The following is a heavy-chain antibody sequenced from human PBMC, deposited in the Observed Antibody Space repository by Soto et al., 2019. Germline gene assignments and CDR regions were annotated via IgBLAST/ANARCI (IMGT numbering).Heavy chain of an antibody. CDR3: AREKEGDGYDSYYYYGMDV. D-gene: IGHD5-12*01. Sequence: SETLSLTCTVSGGSISSGGYYWSWIRQHPGKGLEWIGYIYYSGSTYYNLSLKSRVTISVDTSKNQFSLKLSSVTAADTAVYYCAREKEGDGYDSYYYYGMDVWGQGTTVTVSS. CDR1: GGSISSGGYY. CDR2: IYYSGST. J-gene: IGHJ6*02. V-gene: IGHV4-31*03.